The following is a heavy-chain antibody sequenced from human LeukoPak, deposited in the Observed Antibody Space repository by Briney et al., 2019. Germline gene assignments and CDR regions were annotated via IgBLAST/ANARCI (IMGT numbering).Heavy chain of an antibody. J-gene: IGHJ4*02. CDR3: ARALPLAVASGSYFDY. CDR2: INPSGGST. Sequence: ASVKVSCKASGYTFTSYYMHWVRQAPGQGLEWMGIINPSGGSTSYAQKFQGRVTMTRDMSTSTVYMELSSLRSEDTAVYYCARALPLAVASGSYFDYWGQGTLVTVSS. V-gene: IGHV1-46*01. CDR1: GYTFTSYY. D-gene: IGHD6-19*01.